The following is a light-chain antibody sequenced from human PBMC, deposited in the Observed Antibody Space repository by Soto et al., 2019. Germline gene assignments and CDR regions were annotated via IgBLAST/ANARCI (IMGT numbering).Light chain of an antibody. J-gene: IGKJ4*01. Sequence: EVVLTQSPANLSLSPGESATLSCRASQSVSYYLAWYQQKPGQAPRLLIYDISKRATGIPARFSGSGSGTDFTLTISSLEPEDAALYYCQQRSNWPALTFGGGTKVDIK. CDR3: QQRSNWPALT. CDR2: DIS. V-gene: IGKV3-11*01. CDR1: QSVSYY.